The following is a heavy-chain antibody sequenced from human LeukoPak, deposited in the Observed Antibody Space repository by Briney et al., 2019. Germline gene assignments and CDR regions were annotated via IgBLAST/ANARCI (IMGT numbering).Heavy chain of an antibody. CDR3: ARDNGSGSYRYYYCYYMDV. CDR1: GGSISSSSYY. V-gene: IGHV4-39*07. D-gene: IGHD3-10*01. CDR2: IYYSGST. Sequence: SETLSLTCTVSGGSISSSSYYWGWIRQPPGKGLEWIGSIYYSGSTYYNPSLKSRVTISVDTSKNQFSLKLSSVTAADTAVYYCARDNGSGSYRYYYCYYMDVWGKGTTVTVSS. J-gene: IGHJ6*03.